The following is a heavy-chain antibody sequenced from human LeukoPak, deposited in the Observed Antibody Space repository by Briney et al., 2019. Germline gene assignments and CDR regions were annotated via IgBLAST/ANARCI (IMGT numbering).Heavy chain of an antibody. Sequence: SETLSLTCFVSGDSITNSGWSWGWVRQPPGKGLEWIGTPRYDENVADRGIPSYNPSLTSRVTISADTSKNHLSLTVNSVTAADTASYYCARLTLTGVGGRGWFDSWGQGALVIVSS. CDR1: GDSITNSGWS. D-gene: IGHD3-3*01. CDR3: ARLTLTGVGGRGWFDS. J-gene: IGHJ5*01. CDR2: VADRGIP. V-gene: IGHV4-39*02.